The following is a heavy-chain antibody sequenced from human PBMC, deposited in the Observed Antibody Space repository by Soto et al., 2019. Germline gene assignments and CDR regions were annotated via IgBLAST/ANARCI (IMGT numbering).Heavy chain of an antibody. CDR1: GFTFSSYW. CDR3: ASYPGFGIAVAGYYFDY. CDR2: IKHDGSEK. D-gene: IGHD6-19*01. Sequence: EVQLVESGGGLVQPGGSLRLSCAASGFTFSSYWMSWVRQAPGKGLEWVANIKHDGSEKYYVDSVKGRFTISRDNAKNSLYLQMNSLSAEDTAVYYCASYPGFGIAVAGYYFDYWGQGTLVTVSS. J-gene: IGHJ4*02. V-gene: IGHV3-7*05.